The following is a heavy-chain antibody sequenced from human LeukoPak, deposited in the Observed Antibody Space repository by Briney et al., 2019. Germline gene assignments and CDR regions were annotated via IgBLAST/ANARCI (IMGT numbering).Heavy chain of an antibody. Sequence: PSETLSLTCAVYGGSFSGYYWSWIRQPPGKGLEWIGEINHSGSTNYNPSLKSRVTISVDTSKNQFSLKLSSVTAADTAVYYCARNNGDAQLYYFDYWGQGTLVTVSS. J-gene: IGHJ4*02. CDR3: ARNNGDAQLYYFDY. D-gene: IGHD4-17*01. CDR2: INHSGST. V-gene: IGHV4-34*01. CDR1: GGSFSGYY.